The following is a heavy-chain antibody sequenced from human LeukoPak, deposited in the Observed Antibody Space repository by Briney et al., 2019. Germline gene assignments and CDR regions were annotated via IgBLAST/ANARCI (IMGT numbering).Heavy chain of an antibody. Sequence: PSETLSLTCTVSGGSISSSSYYWGWIRQPPGKGLEWIGSIYYSRSTNYNPSLKSRVTISGDTSKNQFSLKLSSVTAADTAVYYCARDPTRYSRARSGRGHWFDPWGQGTLVTVSS. CDR2: IYYSRST. CDR1: GGSISSSSYY. D-gene: IGHD6-13*01. V-gene: IGHV4-39*07. CDR3: ARDPTRYSRARSGRGHWFDP. J-gene: IGHJ5*02.